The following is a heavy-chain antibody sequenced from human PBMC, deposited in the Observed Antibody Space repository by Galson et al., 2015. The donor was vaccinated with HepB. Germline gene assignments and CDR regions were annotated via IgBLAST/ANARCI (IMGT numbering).Heavy chain of an antibody. Sequence: SLRLSCAASGFTFSSYAMHWVRQAPGKGLEWVAVISYDGSNKYYADSVKGRFTTSRDNSKNTLYLQMNSLRAEDTAVYYCARGPNSSWYGDWFDPWGQGTLVTVSS. D-gene: IGHD6-13*01. CDR3: ARGPNSSWYGDWFDP. J-gene: IGHJ5*02. CDR2: ISYDGSNK. V-gene: IGHV3-30-3*01. CDR1: GFTFSSYA.